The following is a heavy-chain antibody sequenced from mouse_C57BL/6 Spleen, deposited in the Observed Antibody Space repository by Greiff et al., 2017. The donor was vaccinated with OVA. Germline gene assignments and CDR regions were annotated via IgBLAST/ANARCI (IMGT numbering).Heavy chain of an antibody. D-gene: IGHD2-5*01. V-gene: IGHV1-69*01. CDR1: GYTFTSYW. Sequence: QVQLQQPGAELVMPGASVKLSCKASGYTFTSYWMHWVKQRPGQGLEWIGEIDPSDSYTNYNPKFKGKSTLTVDKSSSTAYMQLSSLTSEDSAVYYCATAYYSNYGAYWGQGTLVTVSA. CDR2: IDPSDSYT. J-gene: IGHJ3*01. CDR3: ATAYYSNYGAY.